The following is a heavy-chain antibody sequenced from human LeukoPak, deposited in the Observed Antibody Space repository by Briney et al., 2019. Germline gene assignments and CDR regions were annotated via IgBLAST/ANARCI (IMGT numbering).Heavy chain of an antibody. Sequence: ASVTVSCKASGYTFTSYYMHWVRQAPGQGLEWMGIINPSGGSTSYAQKFQGRVAMTRDMSTSTVYMELSSLRSEDTAVYYCARGAQGTAMVLYYFDYWGQGTLVTVSS. D-gene: IGHD5-18*01. CDR2: INPSGGST. CDR1: GYTFTSYY. V-gene: IGHV1-46*01. J-gene: IGHJ4*02. CDR3: ARGAQGTAMVLYYFDY.